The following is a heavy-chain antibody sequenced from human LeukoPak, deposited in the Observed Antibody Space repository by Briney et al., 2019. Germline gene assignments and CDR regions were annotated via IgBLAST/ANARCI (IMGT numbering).Heavy chain of an antibody. Sequence: GGSLRLSCAASGFTFSSYAMSWVRQAPGKGLEWVSAISGSGGSTYYADSVKGRFTISRDNSKNTLYPQMNSLRAEDTAVYYCAKGDWFGELFSCMDVWGQGTMVTVSS. CDR1: GFTFSSYA. D-gene: IGHD3-10*01. CDR3: AKGDWFGELFSCMDV. V-gene: IGHV3-23*01. CDR2: ISGSGGST. J-gene: IGHJ6*02.